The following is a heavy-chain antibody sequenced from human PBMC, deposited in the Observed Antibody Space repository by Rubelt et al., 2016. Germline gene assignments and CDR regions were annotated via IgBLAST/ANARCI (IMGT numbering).Heavy chain of an antibody. D-gene: IGHD2-21*02. CDR3: ANLGSDCGGACS. V-gene: IGHV1-3*04. CDR2: IVTGSGDI. Sequence: QVHLVQSGAEVKEPGASVKVSCKASGYTFTSYAIHWVRQAPGHQLEWMGWIVTGSGDITYSQKFAGRVTSTRDTSASTAYMELNRLRSEDTAVFYCANLGSDCGGACSRGQGTLVTVSS. CDR1: GYTFTSYA. J-gene: IGHJ4*02.